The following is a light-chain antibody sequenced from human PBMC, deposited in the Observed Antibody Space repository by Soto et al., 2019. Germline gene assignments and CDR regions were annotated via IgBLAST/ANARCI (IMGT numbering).Light chain of an antibody. J-gene: IGKJ1*01. Sequence: GDRVTITCRASQSISSWFAWYQQKPGKAPKLLIYDASSLESGVPSRFSGSGSGTEFTLTISSLQPDDFATYYCQQYNSYSSTFGQGTKVDI. CDR3: QQYNSYSST. V-gene: IGKV1-5*01. CDR1: QSISSW. CDR2: DAS.